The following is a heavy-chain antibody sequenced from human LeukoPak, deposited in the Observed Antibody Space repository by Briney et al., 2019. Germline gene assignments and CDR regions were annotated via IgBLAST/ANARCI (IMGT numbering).Heavy chain of an antibody. Sequence: ASVKVSCKASGYTFTGYYMHWVQQAPGQGLEWMGWINPNSGGTNYAQKFQGRVTMTRDTSISTAYMELSRLRSDDTAVYYCARDKERISEYYFDYWGQGTLVTVSS. CDR1: GYTFTGYY. CDR3: ARDKERISEYYFDY. CDR2: INPNSGGT. J-gene: IGHJ4*02. V-gene: IGHV1-2*02. D-gene: IGHD1-20*01.